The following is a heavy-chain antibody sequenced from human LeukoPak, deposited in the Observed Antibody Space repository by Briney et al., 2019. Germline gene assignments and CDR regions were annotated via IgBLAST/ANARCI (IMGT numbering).Heavy chain of an antibody. V-gene: IGHV3-7*03. D-gene: IGHD4-23*01. CDR1: GLTFSSYW. CDR2: IKQDGSDK. J-gene: IGHJ4*02. CDR3: ARKTVVGSYFDY. Sequence: GGSLRLSCAASGLTFSSYWMSSARQAPGKGLEWEANIKQDGSDKYYVDSVKGRFTISRDNAKNSLYLQMNSLRAEDTAIYYCARKTVVGSYFDYWGQGTPVTVSS.